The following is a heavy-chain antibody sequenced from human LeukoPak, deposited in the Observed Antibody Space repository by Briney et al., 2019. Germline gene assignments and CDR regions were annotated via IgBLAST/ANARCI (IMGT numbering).Heavy chain of an antibody. Sequence: SETLSFTGTVSGASMKGYYWTWIPQTPGKGLKWIGHICYGGNINYNPSLNSRLTISLATSKSQFSLKQSSVTAADTAVYYCARGGYSYVNYFDYWGQGTLVTVSS. CDR1: GASMKGYY. CDR3: ARGGYSYVNYFDY. CDR2: ICYGGNI. V-gene: IGHV4-59*01. J-gene: IGHJ4*02. D-gene: IGHD5-18*01.